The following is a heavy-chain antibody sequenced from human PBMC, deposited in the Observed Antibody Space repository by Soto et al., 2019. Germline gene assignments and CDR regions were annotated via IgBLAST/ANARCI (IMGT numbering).Heavy chain of an antibody. CDR2: ISAYNGNT. V-gene: IGHV1-18*01. D-gene: IGHD6-6*01. Sequence: QVRLVQSGAEVKKPGASVKVSCKASGYTFTSYGVSWVRQAPGQGLEWMGWISAYNGNTNYAQKLQGRVTMTTDTSPSTAYMELRSLRSDHTAVYYCARDASIGARTTAGMDVWGQGTTVTVSS. CDR1: GYTFTSYG. CDR3: ARDASIGARTTAGMDV. J-gene: IGHJ6*02.